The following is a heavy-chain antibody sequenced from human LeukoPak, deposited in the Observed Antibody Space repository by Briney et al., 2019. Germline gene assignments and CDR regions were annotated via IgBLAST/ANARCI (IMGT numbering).Heavy chain of an antibody. CDR1: GGSISSSDW. D-gene: IGHD3-22*01. CDR3: ARLAWDSSLLFGAFDT. J-gene: IGHJ3*02. CDR2: IYHSGST. Sequence: SETLSLTCAVSGGSISSSDWWGWVRQPPGKGLEWIGVIYHSGSTNYNPSLKSRVTISVDKSKNQFSLKLSSVTAADTAVYYCARLAWDSSLLFGAFDTWGQGTMVTVSS. V-gene: IGHV4-4*02.